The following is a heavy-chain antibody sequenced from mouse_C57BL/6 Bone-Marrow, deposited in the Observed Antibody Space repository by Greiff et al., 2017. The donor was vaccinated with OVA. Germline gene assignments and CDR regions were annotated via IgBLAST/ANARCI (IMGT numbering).Heavy chain of an antibody. CDR3: ARSYYYGSSDY. D-gene: IGHD1-1*01. CDR2: INPYNGGT. CDR1: GYTFTDYY. V-gene: IGHV1-19*01. J-gene: IGHJ2*01. Sequence: VQLQQSGPVLVKPGASVKMSCKASGYTFTDYYMNWVKQSHGKSLEWIGVINPYNGGTSYNQKFKGKATLTVDKSSSTAYMELNSLTSEDSAVYYCARSYYYGSSDYWGQGTTLTVSS.